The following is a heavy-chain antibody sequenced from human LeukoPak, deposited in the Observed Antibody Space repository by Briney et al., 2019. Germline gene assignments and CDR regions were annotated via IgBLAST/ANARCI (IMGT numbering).Heavy chain of an antibody. J-gene: IGHJ4*02. CDR1: GGTFSSYA. D-gene: IGHD6-13*01. CDR2: IIPIFGTA. V-gene: IGHV1-69*13. Sequence: WASVKVSCKASGGTFSSYAISWVRQAPGQGLEWMGGIIPIFGTANYAQKFQGRVTITADESTSTAYMELSSLRSEDTAVYYCAREGAAAGLKTFDYWGQGTLATVSS. CDR3: AREGAAAGLKTFDY.